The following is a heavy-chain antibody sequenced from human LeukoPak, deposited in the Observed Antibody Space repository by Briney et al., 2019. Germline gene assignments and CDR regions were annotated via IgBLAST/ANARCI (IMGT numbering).Heavy chain of an antibody. Sequence: ASVKVSCKASGYSFTSYYMHWVRQAPGQGLEWMGIINPSGGTTSYAQKFQGRVTVTRDTSTGTVYMELSSLRSEDTAVYYCASTITGTTYDAFDIWGQGTMSPSLQ. J-gene: IGHJ3*02. V-gene: IGHV1-46*01. D-gene: IGHD1-7*01. CDR1: GYSFTSYY. CDR3: ASTITGTTYDAFDI. CDR2: INPSGGTT.